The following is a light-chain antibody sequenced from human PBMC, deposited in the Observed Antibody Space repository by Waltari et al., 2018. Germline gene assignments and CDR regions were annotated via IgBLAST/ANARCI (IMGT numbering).Light chain of an antibody. CDR2: RAS. J-gene: IGKJ3*01. Sequence: EIVLTQSPATLSLSPGETATLSCRASQNVDTYFAWYQQKPGQAPRLLIYRASYRATGVPDRFSGGGSGTDFTLTISSLGPDDFAVYYCQQRSNWPLTFGPGTRLDIK. CDR3: QQRSNWPLT. V-gene: IGKV3-11*01. CDR1: QNVDTY.